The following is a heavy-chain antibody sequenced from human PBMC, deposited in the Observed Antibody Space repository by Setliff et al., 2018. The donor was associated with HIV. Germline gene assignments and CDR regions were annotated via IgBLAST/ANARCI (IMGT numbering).Heavy chain of an antibody. CDR2: IFPADSDT. CDR1: GYSFGDYW. Sequence: GESLKISCRGFGYSFGDYWIGSVRQKPGKGLEWMGIIFPADSDTRVSPSFQGQVSISADRSTYAASLQWTSLKASDTGMYFCARHRVDTSMLVVKSPGAFDLWGQGTLVTVSS. V-gene: IGHV5-51*01. J-gene: IGHJ3*01. D-gene: IGHD3-22*01. CDR3: ARHRVDTSMLVVKSPGAFDL.